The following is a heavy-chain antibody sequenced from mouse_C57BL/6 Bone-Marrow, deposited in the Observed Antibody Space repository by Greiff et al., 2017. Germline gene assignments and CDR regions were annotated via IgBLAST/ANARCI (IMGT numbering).Heavy chain of an antibody. Sequence: VKLMESGPGLVAPSQSLSITCTVSGFSFTSYGVHWVRQPPGKGLEWLVVIWSDGSTTYNSALKSRLSISKDNSKSQVFLKMNSLQTDDTAMYYCARHIPTGFYAMDYWGQGTSVTVSS. CDR2: IWSDGST. CDR3: ARHIPTGFYAMDY. V-gene: IGHV2-6-1*01. CDR1: GFSFTSYG. D-gene: IGHD4-1*01. J-gene: IGHJ4*01.